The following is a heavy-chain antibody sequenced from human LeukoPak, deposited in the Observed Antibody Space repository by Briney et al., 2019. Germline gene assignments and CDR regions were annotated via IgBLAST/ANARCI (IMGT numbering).Heavy chain of an antibody. J-gene: IGHJ6*03. V-gene: IGHV1-69*05. CDR2: IIPIFGTA. Sequence: ASVKVSCKASGGTFSSYAISWVRQAPGQGLEWMGGIIPIFGTANYAQKFQGRVTITTDESTSTAYMELSSLRSEDTAVYYCARDRPQTYQLLPLHYYYMDVWGKGTTVTVSS. D-gene: IGHD2-2*01. CDR1: GGTFSSYA. CDR3: ARDRPQTYQLLPLHYYYMDV.